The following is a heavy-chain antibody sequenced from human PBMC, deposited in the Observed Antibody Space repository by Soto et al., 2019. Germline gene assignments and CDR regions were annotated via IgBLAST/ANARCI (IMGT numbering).Heavy chain of an antibody. D-gene: IGHD6-13*01. CDR1: GFTFSSYS. V-gene: IGHV3-48*01. CDR2: ISSSSSTI. CDR3: ARDLGSSWYPEYFQH. J-gene: IGHJ1*01. Sequence: GGSLRFSCAASGFTFSSYSMNWVRQAPGKGLEWVSYISSSSSTIYYADSVKGRFTISRDNAKNSLYLQMNSLRAEDTAVYYCARDLGSSWYPEYFQHWGQGTLVTVS.